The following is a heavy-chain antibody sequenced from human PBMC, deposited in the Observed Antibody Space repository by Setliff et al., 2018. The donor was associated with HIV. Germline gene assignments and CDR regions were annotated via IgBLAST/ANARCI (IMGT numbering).Heavy chain of an antibody. Sequence: SETLSLTCAVNGESFSGYYWTWIRQPPGKGLEWIGAVTEGGNINYNPSLESRLTISVDPSKRQFFLKLTSMTAADTAVYYCAGENPDGWLHHYTDVWGKGTTVTVSS. CDR2: VTEGGNI. D-gene: IGHD2-15*01. J-gene: IGHJ6*03. CDR1: GESFSGYY. CDR3: AGENPDGWLHHYTDV. V-gene: IGHV4-34*01.